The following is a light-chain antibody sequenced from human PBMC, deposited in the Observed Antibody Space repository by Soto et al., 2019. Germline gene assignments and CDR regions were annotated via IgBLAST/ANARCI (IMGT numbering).Light chain of an antibody. Sequence: EVVLTQSPGTLSLSPGERATLSCRASQSVSSNYLAWYQQKPGQAPRLLIYGAFTRATGIPDRFSGSGSGTDFTLTINRLEPEDFAVYYCPQYGRSHPLTFGGGTKVEMK. CDR2: GAF. CDR3: PQYGRSHPLT. J-gene: IGKJ4*01. CDR1: QSVSSNY. V-gene: IGKV3-20*01.